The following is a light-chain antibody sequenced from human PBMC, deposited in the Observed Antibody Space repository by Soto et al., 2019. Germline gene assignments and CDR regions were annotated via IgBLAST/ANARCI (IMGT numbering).Light chain of an antibody. Sequence: EIVMTQSPATLSVSPGERATLSCRASQSVSSNLAWYQQKPGQAPRLLIYGASTRATGIPARFSGSGSGTEFTPTSSSLQSGDFAGYYCQQYNNWPITFGQGTRLEIK. CDR1: QSVSSN. CDR2: GAS. J-gene: IGKJ5*01. CDR3: QQYNNWPIT. V-gene: IGKV3-15*01.